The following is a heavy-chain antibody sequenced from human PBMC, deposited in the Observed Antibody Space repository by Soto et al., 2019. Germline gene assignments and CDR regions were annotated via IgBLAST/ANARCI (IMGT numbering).Heavy chain of an antibody. D-gene: IGHD2-21*02. CDR2: IIPIFGTA. Sequence: VKVSCKASGGTFSSYAISWVRQAPGQGLEWMGGIIPIFGTANYAQKFQGRVTITADESTSTAYMELSSLRSEDTAVYYCAAQSSTVTATGFDYWGQGTLVTVSS. J-gene: IGHJ4*02. V-gene: IGHV1-69*13. CDR3: AAQSSTVTATGFDY. CDR1: GGTFSSYA.